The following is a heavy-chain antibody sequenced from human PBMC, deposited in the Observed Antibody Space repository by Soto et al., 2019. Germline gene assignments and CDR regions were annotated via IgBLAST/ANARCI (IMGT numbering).Heavy chain of an antibody. CDR2: IYYSGST. Sequence: PSETLSLTCTVSGGSISSGDYYWSWIRQPPGKGLEWIGYIYYSGSTYYNPSLKSRVTISVDTSKNQFSLKLSSVTAADTAVYYCASLEVVAALGGNWFDPWGQGTLVTVSS. J-gene: IGHJ5*02. CDR1: GGSISSGDYY. D-gene: IGHD2-15*01. CDR3: ASLEVVAALGGNWFDP. V-gene: IGHV4-30-4*01.